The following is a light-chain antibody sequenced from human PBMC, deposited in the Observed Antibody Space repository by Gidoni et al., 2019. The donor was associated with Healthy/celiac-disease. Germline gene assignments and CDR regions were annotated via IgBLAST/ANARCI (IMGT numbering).Light chain of an antibody. CDR3: CSYAGSSTYV. Sequence: QSALTQPASVSGSPGQSITISCTGTSSDVGSYNLVSWYQQHPGKAPKLMVYEVSKRPSGVSNRFSGSNSGNTASLTISGLQAEDEAYYYCCSYAGSSTYVFGTGTKVTVL. V-gene: IGLV2-23*02. CDR2: EVS. CDR1: SSDVGSYNL. J-gene: IGLJ1*01.